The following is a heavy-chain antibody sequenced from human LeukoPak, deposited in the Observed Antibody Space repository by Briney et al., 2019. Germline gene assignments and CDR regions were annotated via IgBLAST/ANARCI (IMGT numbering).Heavy chain of an antibody. CDR1: GETFIHNF. D-gene: IGHD6-19*01. CDR2: INHSGST. V-gene: IGHV4-34*01. J-gene: IGHJ4*02. CDR3: ARAMPYFYGSIAVPGTIDY. Sequence: SETLSLACAVYGETFIHNFWTWIRQPPGKGLEWIGQINHSGSTYYNPSLKSRVTILVDTSKNQFSLKLTSVTAADTAVYYCARAMPYFYGSIAVPGTIDYWGQGILVTVSS.